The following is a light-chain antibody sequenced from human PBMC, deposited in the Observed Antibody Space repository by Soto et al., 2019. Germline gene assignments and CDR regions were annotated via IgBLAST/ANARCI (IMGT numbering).Light chain of an antibody. CDR1: SSDVGGYDF. CDR3: CSYAGDLAL. V-gene: IGLV2-11*01. CDR2: DVS. Sequence: SALTQPRSVSESPGQSVTISCTGTSSDVGGYDFVSWYQQHPGKAPKLVISDVSKRPSGVPDRFSGSKSGNTASLTISGLQAEDEADYYCCSYAGDLALFGGGTKVTVL. J-gene: IGLJ2*01.